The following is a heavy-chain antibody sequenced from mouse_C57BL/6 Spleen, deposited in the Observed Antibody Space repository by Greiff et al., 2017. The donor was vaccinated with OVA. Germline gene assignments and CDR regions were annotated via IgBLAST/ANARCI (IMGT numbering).Heavy chain of an antibody. V-gene: IGHV1-47*01. J-gene: IGHJ4*01. Sequence: QVQLQQSGAELVKPGASVKMSCKASGYTFTTYPIEWMKQNHGKSLEWIGNFHPYNDDTKYNEKFKGKATLTVEKSSSTVYLELSRLTSDDSAVYYCARGGLRYGNYDYAMDYWGQGTSVTVSS. D-gene: IGHD2-1*01. CDR2: FHPYNDDT. CDR1: GYTFTTYP. CDR3: ARGGLRYGNYDYAMDY.